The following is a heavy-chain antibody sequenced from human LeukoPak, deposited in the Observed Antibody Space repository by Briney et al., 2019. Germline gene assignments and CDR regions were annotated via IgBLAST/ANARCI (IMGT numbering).Heavy chain of an antibody. CDR2: ITGDGGST. V-gene: IGHV3-74*01. Sequence: HPGGSLRLSCAASGFTFSNTWMHWVRQAPGKGLVWVSRITGDGGSTIYADSVKGRFTISRDNAKNSLYLQMNSLRAEDTAVYYCAMAGYSSSWSRPGDAFDIWGQGTMVTVSS. CDR1: GFTFSNTW. J-gene: IGHJ3*02. CDR3: AMAGYSSSWSRPGDAFDI. D-gene: IGHD6-13*01.